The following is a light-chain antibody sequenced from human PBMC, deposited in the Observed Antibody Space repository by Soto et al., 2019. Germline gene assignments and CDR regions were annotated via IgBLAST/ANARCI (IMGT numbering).Light chain of an antibody. CDR3: SSYTSSSTLEGV. Sequence: QSALTQPASVSGSPGQSITISCTGTSSDVGGYNYVCWYQQHPGKAPKLMIYEVSNRPSGVSNRFSGSKSGNTASLTISGLQAEDEADYYCSSYTSSSTLEGVFGTGTKVTVL. CDR2: EVS. CDR1: SSDVGGYNY. J-gene: IGLJ1*01. V-gene: IGLV2-14*01.